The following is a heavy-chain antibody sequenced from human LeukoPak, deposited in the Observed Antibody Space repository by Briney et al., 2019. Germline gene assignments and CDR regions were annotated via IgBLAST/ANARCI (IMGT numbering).Heavy chain of an antibody. Sequence: GGSLRLSCSASGFTFSSYAMSWVRQAPGKGLEWVSAIRASGGTAYYADSVKGRFTISGDNSKNTLYLQMNSLRAEDTAVYYCAKVWAHDGSGNPYWHFDLWGRGTLVTVSS. CDR3: AKVWAHDGSGNPYWHFDL. V-gene: IGHV3-23*01. CDR1: GFTFSSYA. J-gene: IGHJ2*01. CDR2: IRASGGTA. D-gene: IGHD3-10*01.